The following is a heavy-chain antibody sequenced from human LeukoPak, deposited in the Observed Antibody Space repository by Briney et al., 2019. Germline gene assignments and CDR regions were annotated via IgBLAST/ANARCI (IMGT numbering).Heavy chain of an antibody. J-gene: IGHJ4*02. D-gene: IGHD4-17*01. CDR3: AKLDYGDYVPLDY. V-gene: IGHV3-23*01. CDR2: ISGSGGST. Sequence: GGSLRLSCAASGFTFSSYGMSWVRQAPGKGLEWVSAISGSGGSTYYADSVKGRFTISRDNSKNTLYLQMNSLRAEDTAVYYCAKLDYGDYVPLDYWGQGTLVTVSS. CDR1: GFTFSSYG.